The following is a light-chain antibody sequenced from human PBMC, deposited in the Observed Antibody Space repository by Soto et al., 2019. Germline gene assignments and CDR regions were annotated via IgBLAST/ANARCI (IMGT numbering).Light chain of an antibody. V-gene: IGKV1-17*03. Sequence: DIPMTQSPSAMSASVGDRVTITCRASQDINIFLAWFQQKPGKVPRRLIYAASTLQGGVPSRFSGSGSGTEFTLTISSLRPEDFATYYCLQHRTYPYTFGQGTKLEIK. CDR3: LQHRTYPYT. J-gene: IGKJ2*01. CDR2: AAS. CDR1: QDINIF.